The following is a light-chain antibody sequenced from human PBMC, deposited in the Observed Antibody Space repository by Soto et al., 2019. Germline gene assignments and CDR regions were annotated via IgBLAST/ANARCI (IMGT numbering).Light chain of an antibody. CDR2: GAS. J-gene: IGKJ4*01. CDR1: QSVSTSY. V-gene: IGKV3-20*01. CDR3: QQYGSSPPLT. Sequence: EIVLTQSPGTLSLSPGERATLSCRASQSVSTSYLAWYQQKPGQAPRLLSYGASSSTTGIPDRFSGSSSGTDFTLTISGLKPEDVAVDYCQQYGSSPPLTFGGGTKVDIK.